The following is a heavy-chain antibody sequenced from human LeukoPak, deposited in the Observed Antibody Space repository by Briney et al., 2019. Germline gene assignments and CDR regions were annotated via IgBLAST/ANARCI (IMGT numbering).Heavy chain of an antibody. CDR3: ARTRYYYNSRSYGAPYYFDY. CDR2: IYYSGST. CDR1: GGSFSGYY. J-gene: IGHJ4*02. Sequence: PSETLSLTCAVYGGSFSGYYWGWIRQPPGKGLEWIGSIYYSGSTYYNPSLKSRLTISVDTSKNQFSLKPSSVTAADTAVYYCARTRYYYNSRSYGAPYYFDYWGQGTLVTVSS. V-gene: IGHV4-39*01. D-gene: IGHD3-10*01.